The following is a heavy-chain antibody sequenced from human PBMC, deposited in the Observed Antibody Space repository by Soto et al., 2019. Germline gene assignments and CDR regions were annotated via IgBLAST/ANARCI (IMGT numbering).Heavy chain of an antibody. V-gene: IGHV1-3*01. CDR2: INAGNGNT. CDR1: GYTFTSYA. Sequence: QVQLVQSGAEVKKPGASVKVYCKASGYTFTSYAMHWVRQAPGQRLEWMGWINAGNGNTKYSQKFQGRVTITRDTPASTSYMELSSLRSEDTAVYYCARVASVAVIDYWGQGTLVTVSS. D-gene: IGHD6-19*01. CDR3: ARVASVAVIDY. J-gene: IGHJ4*02.